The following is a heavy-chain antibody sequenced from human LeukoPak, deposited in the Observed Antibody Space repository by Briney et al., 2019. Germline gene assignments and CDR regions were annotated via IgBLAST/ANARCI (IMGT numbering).Heavy chain of an antibody. J-gene: IGHJ4*02. D-gene: IGHD2-2*01. CDR3: ARYQLPYFDY. Sequence: SQTLSLTCTVSGGSISSGSYYWSWIRQPAGKGLEWIGRIYISESTNYNPSLKSRVTISGDTSKNQFSLKLSSVTAADTAVYYCARYQLPYFDYWGQGTLVTVSS. CDR2: IYISEST. CDR1: GGSISSGSYY. V-gene: IGHV4-61*02.